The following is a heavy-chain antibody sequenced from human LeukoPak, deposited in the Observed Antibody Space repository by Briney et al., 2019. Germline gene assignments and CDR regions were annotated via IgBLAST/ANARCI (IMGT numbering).Heavy chain of an antibody. Sequence: ASVKVSCKASGYTFSGYYIHWVRQAPGQGLEWMGRINPNNGGTNYAQKFQGRVTMTRDMSMSTAYMELSRLRSDDTAVYYCARGMVRGVDYYYYGMDVWGQGTTVTVSS. J-gene: IGHJ6*02. CDR2: INPNNGGT. CDR3: ARGMVRGVDYYYYGMDV. CDR1: GYTFSGYY. D-gene: IGHD3-10*01. V-gene: IGHV1-2*06.